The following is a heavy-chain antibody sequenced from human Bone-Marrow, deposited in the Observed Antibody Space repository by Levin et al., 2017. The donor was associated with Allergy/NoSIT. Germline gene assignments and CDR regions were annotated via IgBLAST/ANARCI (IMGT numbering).Heavy chain of an antibody. Sequence: ASVKVSCKASGYTFNNFGISWVRQAPGQGLEWMGWIDTYKFKTTYAHKFQGRVTMSTGTSTSTAYMELKSLKSDDTAVYYCARDLYYDESSDYPPELFDYWGQGTLVTVSS. D-gene: IGHD3-22*01. CDR2: IDTYKFKT. V-gene: IGHV1-18*01. J-gene: IGHJ4*02. CDR1: GYTFNNFG. CDR3: ARDLYYDESSDYPPELFDY.